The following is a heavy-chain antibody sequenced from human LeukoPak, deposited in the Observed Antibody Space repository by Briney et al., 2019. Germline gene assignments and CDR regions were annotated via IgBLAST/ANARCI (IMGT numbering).Heavy chain of an antibody. CDR2: IRSKAYGGTT. CDR3: ARDEDIVVVVAATPNYYFDY. V-gene: IGHV3-49*04. J-gene: IGHJ4*02. D-gene: IGHD2-15*01. Sequence: SLRLSCTASGFTFGDYAMSWVRQAPGKGLEWVGFIRSKAYGGTTEYAASVKGRFTISRDNSKNTLYLQMNSLRAEDTAVYYCARDEDIVVVVAATPNYYFDYWGQGTLVTVSS. CDR1: GFTFGDYA.